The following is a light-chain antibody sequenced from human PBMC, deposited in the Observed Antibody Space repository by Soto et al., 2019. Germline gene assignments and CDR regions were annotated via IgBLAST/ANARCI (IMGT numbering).Light chain of an antibody. Sequence: EIVLTQSPGTLSLAPGERVTLSCRASQSINSRYLAWYQQKPGQAPRLLIHGASNRATGIPDRFSGSGSGKEFILTISRLEPEDFAVYYCQQYGSLPRTFGRGTKLEIK. CDR2: GAS. V-gene: IGKV3-20*01. CDR1: QSINSRY. CDR3: QQYGSLPRT. J-gene: IGKJ2*01.